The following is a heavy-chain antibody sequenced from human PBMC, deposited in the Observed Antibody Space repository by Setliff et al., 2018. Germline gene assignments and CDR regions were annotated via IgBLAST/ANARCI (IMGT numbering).Heavy chain of an antibody. CDR2: IIPIFGTA. CDR1: GGTFSSYA. Sequence: SVKVSCKASGGTFSSYAISWVRQAPGQGLEWMGGIIPIFGTANYAQKFQGRVTITADESTSTAYMELSSLRSEDTAVYYCARDNRQQLVLAWFDPWGQGTLVTVSS. CDR3: ARDNRQQLVLAWFDP. J-gene: IGHJ5*02. D-gene: IGHD6-13*01. V-gene: IGHV1-69*13.